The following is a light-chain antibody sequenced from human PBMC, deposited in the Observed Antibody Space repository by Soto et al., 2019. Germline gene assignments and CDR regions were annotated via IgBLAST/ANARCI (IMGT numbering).Light chain of an antibody. CDR1: QGIRSH. CDR3: QKYKSAPLT. V-gene: IGKV1-27*01. J-gene: IGKJ4*01. CDR2: AAS. Sequence: DIQMTQSPSSLSASVGDSVTITCRASQGIRSHLAWYQQKPGKVPKLLIYAASTLQSWVPSRFSGSGSATDFTLTISSLQPEDVATYYCQKYKSAPLTFGGGTKVEIK.